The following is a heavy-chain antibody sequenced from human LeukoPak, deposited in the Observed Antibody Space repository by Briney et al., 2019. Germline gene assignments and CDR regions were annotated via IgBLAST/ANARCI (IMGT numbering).Heavy chain of an antibody. D-gene: IGHD1-26*01. CDR1: GYTFTGYY. V-gene: IGHV1-8*03. CDR3: ARGPMYSASYNY. CDR2: MNPNSGNT. J-gene: IGHJ4*02. Sequence: ASVKVSCKASGYTFTGYYMHWVRQATGQGLEWMGWMNPNSGNTGYAQKFQGRVTITRNTSISTAYMELSGLRSDDTAVYYCARGPMYSASYNYWGQGTLVTVSS.